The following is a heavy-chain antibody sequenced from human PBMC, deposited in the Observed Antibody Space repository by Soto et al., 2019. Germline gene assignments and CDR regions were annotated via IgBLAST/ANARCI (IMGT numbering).Heavy chain of an antibody. CDR1: GFTFSSNY. Sequence: GGSLRLSCAASGFTFSSNYLTWVRQAPGKGLKWVSVLYPDGRAYYADSVKGRFTISTDNSKNSVYLQMNTLRAEDTAVYYCARGLAREYHDNSGNFNLDYCGQGTPVTVSS. D-gene: IGHD6-25*01. CDR3: ARGLAREYHDNSGNFNLDY. J-gene: IGHJ4*02. CDR2: LYPDGRA. V-gene: IGHV3-53*01.